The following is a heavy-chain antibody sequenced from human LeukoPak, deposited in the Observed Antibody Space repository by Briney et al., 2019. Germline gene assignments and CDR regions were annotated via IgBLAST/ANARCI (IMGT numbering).Heavy chain of an antibody. V-gene: IGHV4-39*07. CDR2: IYSSGST. D-gene: IGHD1-26*01. CDR1: GGSISSSSYY. Sequence: SETLSLTCTVSGGSISSSSYYWGWIRQPPGKGLEWIGTIYSSGSTYYNPSLKSRVTISVDTSKNQVSLNLSSVTAADTAVYYCARAAFDSPWEYFDYWGQGTLVTVSS. CDR3: ARAAFDSPWEYFDY. J-gene: IGHJ4*02.